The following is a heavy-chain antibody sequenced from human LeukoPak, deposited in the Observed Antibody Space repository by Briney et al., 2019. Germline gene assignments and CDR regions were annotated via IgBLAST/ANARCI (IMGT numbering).Heavy chain of an antibody. Sequence: SETLSLTCTVSGGAISSSSYYWGWIRQPPGKGLEWIGSIYYSGSTYYNPSLKSRVTISVDTSKNQFSLKLSSVTAADTAVYHCARRIYSGYDTPFDYWGQGTLVTVSS. J-gene: IGHJ4*02. CDR3: ARRIYSGYDTPFDY. CDR2: IYYSGST. D-gene: IGHD5-12*01. V-gene: IGHV4-39*01. CDR1: GGAISSSSYY.